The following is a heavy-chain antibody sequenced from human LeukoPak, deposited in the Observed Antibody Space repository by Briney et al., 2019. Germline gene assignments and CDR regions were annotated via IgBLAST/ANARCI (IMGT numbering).Heavy chain of an antibody. Sequence: SETLSLTCTVSGGSISSYYWSWIRQPPGKGLEWIGYIYYSGSTNYNPSLKSRVTISVDTSKNQFSLKLSSVTAADTAVYYCAREYDFWGGPSGAFDIWGQGTMVTVSS. CDR1: GGSISSYY. V-gene: IGHV4-59*01. J-gene: IGHJ3*02. CDR3: AREYDFWGGPSGAFDI. D-gene: IGHD3-3*01. CDR2: IYYSGST.